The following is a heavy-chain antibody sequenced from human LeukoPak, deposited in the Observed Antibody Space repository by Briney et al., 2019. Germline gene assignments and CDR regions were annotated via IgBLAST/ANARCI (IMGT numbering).Heavy chain of an antibody. CDR1: GFTFSSYA. D-gene: IGHD3-22*01. V-gene: IGHV3-23*01. CDR3: AKLRYYYDSSGYSDY. CDR2: ISGSGGST. Sequence: PGGSLRLSCAASGFTFSSYAMSWVRQAPGKGLERVSAISGSGGSTYYADSVKGRFTISRDNSKNTLYLQMNSLRAEDTAVYYCAKLRYYYDSSGYSDYWGQGTLVTVSS. J-gene: IGHJ4*02.